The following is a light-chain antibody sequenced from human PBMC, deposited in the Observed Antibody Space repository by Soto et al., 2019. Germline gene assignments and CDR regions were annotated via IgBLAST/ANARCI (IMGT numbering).Light chain of an antibody. CDR1: QGVSAY. CDR3: QQSYKTPHT. V-gene: IGKV1-39*01. J-gene: IGKJ2*01. Sequence: DIQMTQSPSSLSASVGDRVTITCRASQGVSAYLLWYQQRQGTAPKLLIYAASNLLSGVPSRFSGSGSGTNFILTISSVQAEVFANYYCQQSYKTPHTFGQGTKLETK. CDR2: AAS.